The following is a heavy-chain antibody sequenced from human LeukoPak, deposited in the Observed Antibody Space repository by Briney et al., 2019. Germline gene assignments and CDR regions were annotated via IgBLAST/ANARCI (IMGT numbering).Heavy chain of an antibody. V-gene: IGHV1-69*13. CDR1: GGTFSSYA. J-gene: IGHJ3*02. CDR3: AKEYYYDSSGYPAKMAFDI. Sequence: VASVKVSCKASGGTFSSYAISWVRQAPGQGLEWMGGIIPIFGTANYAQKFQGRVTITADESTSTAYMELSSLRSEDTAVYYCAKEYYYDSSGYPAKMAFDIWGQGTMVTVSS. CDR2: IIPIFGTA. D-gene: IGHD3-22*01.